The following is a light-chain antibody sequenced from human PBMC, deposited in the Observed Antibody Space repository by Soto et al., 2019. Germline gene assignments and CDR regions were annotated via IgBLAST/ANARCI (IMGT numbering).Light chain of an antibody. CDR3: CSHAGSYTYV. J-gene: IGLJ1*01. CDR2: DVT. Sequence: TQPRSVSGSPGKSLTISCTGTSNEVCGYNYVSWYQPYPGKVPKLMIYDVTKRPSGVPDRFSGSKSGNTASLTISGLQAEDEADYYCCSHAGSYTYVFGTGTKVTVL. CDR1: SNEVCGYNY. V-gene: IGLV2-11*01.